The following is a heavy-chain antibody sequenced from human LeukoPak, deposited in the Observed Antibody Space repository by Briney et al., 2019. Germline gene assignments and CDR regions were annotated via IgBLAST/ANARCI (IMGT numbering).Heavy chain of an antibody. J-gene: IGHJ4*02. V-gene: IGHV3-30*04. CDR1: GFTFSSYA. CDR2: ISYDGSNK. D-gene: IGHD2-15*01. CDR3: ACSPFDY. Sequence: GGSLRPSCAASGFTFSSYAMHWVRQAPGKGLEWVAVISYDGSNKYYADSVKGRFTISRDNSKNTLYLQMNSLRAEDTAVYYCACSPFDYWGQGTLVTVSS.